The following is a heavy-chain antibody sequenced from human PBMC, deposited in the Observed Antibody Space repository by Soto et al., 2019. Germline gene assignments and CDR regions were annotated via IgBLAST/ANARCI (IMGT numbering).Heavy chain of an antibody. V-gene: IGHV4-34*01. J-gene: IGHJ3*02. D-gene: IGHD2-2*01. CDR2: INHSGST. Sequence: WTWIRPTPGKGLEWIGEINHSGSTNYKPSLKSRVSISADTSKKQFSLNLTSVTAADTAVYYCARGECSSNYCFTRWALDIWGQGTVVTVSS. CDR3: ARGECSSNYCFTRWALDI.